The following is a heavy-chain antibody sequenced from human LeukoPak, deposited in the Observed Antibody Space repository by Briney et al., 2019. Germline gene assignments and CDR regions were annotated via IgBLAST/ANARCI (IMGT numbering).Heavy chain of an antibody. CDR1: GFIFSNYD. Sequence: GGSLSLSCAASGFIFSNYDMSWVRQAPGKGLEWVSDISDFGGNTYYADSVKGRFTISRDNAKNSLYLQMNSLRDEDTAVYYCARDMPKSLLWFGELYDDAFDIWGQGTMVTVSS. CDR3: ARDMPKSLLWFGELYDDAFDI. V-gene: IGHV3-23*01. D-gene: IGHD3-10*01. CDR2: ISDFGGNT. J-gene: IGHJ3*02.